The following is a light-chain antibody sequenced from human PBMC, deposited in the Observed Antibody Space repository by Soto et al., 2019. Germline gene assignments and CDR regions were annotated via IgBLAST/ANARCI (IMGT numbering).Light chain of an antibody. CDR2: GNS. J-gene: IGLJ2*01. CDR1: SSNSGAGYD. CDR3: QSFDSSLSVGV. V-gene: IGLV1-40*01. Sequence: QSVLTQPPSVSGAPGQRVNISCTGSSSNSGAGYDVHWYQQLPGTAPKLLIYGNSNRPSGVPDRFSGSKSGTSASLAITGLHAEDEADYYCQSFDSSLSVGVFGGGTQLTVL.